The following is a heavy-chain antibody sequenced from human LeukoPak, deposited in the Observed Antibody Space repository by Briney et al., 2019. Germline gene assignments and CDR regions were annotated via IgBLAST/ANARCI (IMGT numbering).Heavy chain of an antibody. J-gene: IGHJ4*02. V-gene: IGHV3-48*01. D-gene: IGHD3-9*01. CDR2: ISSSSSTI. CDR1: GFTFSSYS. CDR3: ARDKGSDWNYWDY. Sequence: GGSLRLSCAASGFTFSSYSMNWVRQAPGKGLEWVSYISSSSSTIYYADSVKGRFTISRDNAKNSLSLQMNSLRAEDTAVYYCARDKGSDWNYWDYWGQGTLVTVSS.